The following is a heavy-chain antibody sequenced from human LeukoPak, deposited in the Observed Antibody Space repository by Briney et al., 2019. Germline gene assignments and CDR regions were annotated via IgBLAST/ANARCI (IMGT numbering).Heavy chain of an antibody. CDR3: ARDLRRSGYDAFDI. CDR2: INWNGGST. D-gene: IGHD5-12*01. CDR1: GFAFDDYG. J-gene: IGHJ3*02. Sequence: GGSLRLSCAASGFAFDDYGMSWVRQAPGKGREWVSGINWNGGSTGYADSVKGRFTISRDNAKNSLYLQMNSLRAEDTALYYCARDLRRSGYDAFDIWGQGTMVTVSS. V-gene: IGHV3-20*04.